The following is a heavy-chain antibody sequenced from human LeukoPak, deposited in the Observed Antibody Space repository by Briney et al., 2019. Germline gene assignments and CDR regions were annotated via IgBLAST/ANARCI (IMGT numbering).Heavy chain of an antibody. D-gene: IGHD1-26*01. Sequence: SETLSLTCTVSGGSISSGDFYWSWIRQPPGKGLEWIGHIYYSGSTYYNPSLKSRVTISLDRSKNQFSLKLTSGTAADTAVYYCARAKVADSGLDYWGQGTLVTVSS. J-gene: IGHJ4*02. V-gene: IGHV4-30-4*08. CDR1: GGSISSGDFY. CDR2: IYYSGST. CDR3: ARAKVADSGLDY.